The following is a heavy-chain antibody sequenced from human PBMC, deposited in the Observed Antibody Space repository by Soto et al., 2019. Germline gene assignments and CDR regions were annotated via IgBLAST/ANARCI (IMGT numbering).Heavy chain of an antibody. CDR3: ARIGVYCSGGSCLGYYGMDV. D-gene: IGHD2-15*01. V-gene: IGHV4-59*01. CDR1: GGSISSYY. Sequence: SETLSLTCTVSGGSISSYYWSWIRQPPGKGLEWIGYTYYSGSTNYNPSLKSRVTISVDTSKNQFSLKLSSVTAADTAVYYCARIGVYCSGGSCLGYYGMDVWGQGTTVTVSS. J-gene: IGHJ6*02. CDR2: TYYSGST.